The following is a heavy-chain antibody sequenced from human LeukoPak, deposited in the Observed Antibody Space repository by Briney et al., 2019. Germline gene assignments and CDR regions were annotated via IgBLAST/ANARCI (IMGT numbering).Heavy chain of an antibody. V-gene: IGHV1-69*13. CDR2: VIPIFGTA. CDR3: ARDNYDFWSPTGFDP. J-gene: IGHJ5*02. D-gene: IGHD3-3*01. CDR1: GGTFSSYA. Sequence: SVKVSCKASGGTFSSYAISWVRQAPGQGLEWMGGVIPIFGTANYAQKFQGRATITADESTSTAYMELSSLRSEDTAVYYCARDNYDFWSPTGFDPWGQGTLVTVSS.